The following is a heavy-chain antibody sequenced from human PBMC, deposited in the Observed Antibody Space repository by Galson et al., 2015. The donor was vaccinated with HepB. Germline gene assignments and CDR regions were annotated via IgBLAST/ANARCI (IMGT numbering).Heavy chain of an antibody. V-gene: IGHV4-4*02. Sequence: SETLSLTCAVSGGSISSSNWWSWVRQPPGKGLEWIGEIYHSGSTNYNPSLKSRVAISVDKSKNQFSLKLSSVTAADTAVYYCARGSNCTNGVCYTRWFDPWGQGTLVTVSS. J-gene: IGHJ5*02. CDR1: GGSISSSNW. CDR3: ARGSNCTNGVCYTRWFDP. CDR2: IYHSGST. D-gene: IGHD2-8*01.